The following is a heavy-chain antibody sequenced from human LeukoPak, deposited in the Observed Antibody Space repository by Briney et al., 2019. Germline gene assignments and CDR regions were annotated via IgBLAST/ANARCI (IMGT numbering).Heavy chain of an antibody. J-gene: IGHJ4*02. Sequence: GGSLRLSCAASGLSFSSYAMTWVRQAPGKGLECISAISGSAGTTYYADSVKGRFTIPRDNSKSTLYLQMSSLRAEDTAVYYCAKGALEWTYYFDYWGQGTLVTVSS. CDR3: AKGALEWTYYFDY. CDR1: GLSFSSYA. D-gene: IGHD3-3*01. V-gene: IGHV3-23*01. CDR2: ISGSAGTT.